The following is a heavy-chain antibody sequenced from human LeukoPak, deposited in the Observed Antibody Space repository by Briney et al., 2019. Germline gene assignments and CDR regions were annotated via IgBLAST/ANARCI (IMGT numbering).Heavy chain of an antibody. D-gene: IGHD5-18*01. CDR2: ISGSGGST. CDR1: GFTFSSYA. CDR3: AKDIQVPVDTAMATTRRAFDY. Sequence: GGSLRLSCAASGFTFSSYAMSWVRQAPGKGLEWVSAISGSGGSTYYADSVKGRFTISRDNSKNTLYLQMNSLRAEDTAVYYCAKDIQVPVDTAMATTRRAFDYWGQGTLVTVSS. J-gene: IGHJ4*02. V-gene: IGHV3-23*01.